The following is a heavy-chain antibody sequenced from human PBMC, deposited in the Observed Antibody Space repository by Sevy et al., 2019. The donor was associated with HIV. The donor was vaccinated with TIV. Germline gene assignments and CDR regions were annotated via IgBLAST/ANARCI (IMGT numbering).Heavy chain of an antibody. V-gene: IGHV3-13*01. J-gene: IGHJ4*02. CDR3: VRGLQTHCDRTACPLDY. CDR1: GFTFSGSD. Sequence: GGSLRLSCAASGFTFSGSDMHWVRQVKGKGLEWISSIGTLAETFYADSVKGRFTISRDNAQSYLYLHMSSLKVGDTALYFCVRGLQTHCDRTACPLDYWGQGTLVTVSS. CDR2: IGTLAET. D-gene: IGHD2-21*01.